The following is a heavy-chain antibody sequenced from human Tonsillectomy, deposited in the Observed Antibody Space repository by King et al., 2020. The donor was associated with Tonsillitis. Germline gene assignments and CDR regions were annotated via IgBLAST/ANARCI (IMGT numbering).Heavy chain of an antibody. CDR1: GFTFSNYG. Sequence: VQLVESGGGVVQPGRSLRLSCAVPGFTFSNYGMHWVRQAPGKGLEWVAVISSGGSNKYYADSVKGRFTISRDNSKNTLYLQMNSLRAEDTAVYYCAKGRRQYDSAIDYWGQGTLVTVSS. J-gene: IGHJ4*02. CDR2: ISSGGSNK. CDR3: AKGRRQYDSAIDY. D-gene: IGHD3-22*01. V-gene: IGHV3-30*18.